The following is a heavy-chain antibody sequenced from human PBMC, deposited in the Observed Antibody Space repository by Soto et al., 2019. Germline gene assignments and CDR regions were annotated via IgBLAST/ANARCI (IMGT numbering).Heavy chain of an antibody. D-gene: IGHD5-12*01. J-gene: IGHJ6*02. CDR3: ARDAVGSGYDYSSGMDV. CDR1: GYTFTTYY. CDR2: ISAYNGNT. V-gene: IGHV1-18*04. Sequence: ASVKVSCKASGYTFTTYYIHWVRQAPGQGLEWMGWISAYNGNTNYAQKLQGRVTMTTDTSTSTAYMELRSLRSDDTAVYYCARDAVGSGYDYSSGMDVWGQGTTVTVSS.